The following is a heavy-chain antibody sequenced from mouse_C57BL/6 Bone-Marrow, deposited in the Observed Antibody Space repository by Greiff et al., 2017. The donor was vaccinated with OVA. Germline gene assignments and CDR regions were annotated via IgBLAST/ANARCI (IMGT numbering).Heavy chain of an antibody. J-gene: IGHJ2*01. CDR1: GYSFTGYY. CDR3: ASVYYYGSSYAFDY. Sequence: EVQLQQSGPELVKPGASVKISCKASGYSFTGYYMNWVKQSPEKSLEWIGEINPSTGGTTYNQKFKAKATLTVDKSSSTAYMQLKSLTSEDSAVYYCASVYYYGSSYAFDYWGQGTTLTVSS. V-gene: IGHV1-42*01. D-gene: IGHD1-1*01. CDR2: INPSTGGT.